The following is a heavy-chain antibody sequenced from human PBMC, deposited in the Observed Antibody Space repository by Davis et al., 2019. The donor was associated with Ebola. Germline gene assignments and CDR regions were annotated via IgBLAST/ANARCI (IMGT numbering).Heavy chain of an antibody. D-gene: IGHD3-16*01. Sequence: PGGSLRLSCAVSGFTVSSNYWSWIRQPPGKGLEWIGYIYYSGSSSYNPSLKNRVTMSVDTSKSQFSLKLTSVTAADTAVYYCARTHDNVWGSYGYWGQGNLVTVSS. CDR1: GFTVSSNY. CDR3: ARTHDNVWGSYGY. V-gene: IGHV4-59*02. CDR2: IYYSGSS. J-gene: IGHJ4*02.